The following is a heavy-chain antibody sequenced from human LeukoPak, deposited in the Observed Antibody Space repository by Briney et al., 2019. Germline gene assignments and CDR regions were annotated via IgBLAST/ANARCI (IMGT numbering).Heavy chain of an antibody. CDR2: IYYSGST. J-gene: IGHJ4*02. V-gene: IGHV4-30-4*01. CDR3: ARAPVGYCSGGSCKRYFDY. CDR1: GGSISSGDYY. Sequence: SQTLSLTCTVSGGSISSGDYYWSWIRQPPGKGLEWIGYIYYSGSTSYNPSLKSRITISVDTPKNQFSLKLSSVTAADTAVYYCARAPVGYCSGGSCKRYFDYWGQGTLVTVSS. D-gene: IGHD2-15*01.